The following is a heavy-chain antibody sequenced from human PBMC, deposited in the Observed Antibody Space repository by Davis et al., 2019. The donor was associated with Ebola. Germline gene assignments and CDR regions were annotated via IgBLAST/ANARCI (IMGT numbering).Heavy chain of an antibody. D-gene: IGHD3-10*01. V-gene: IGHV4-34*01. CDR2: INHSGST. CDR3: ARMVQGGIDY. Sequence: GSLRLSCAVYAGSFSGYYWSWIRQPPGKGLEWIGEINHSGSTNYNPSLKSRVTISVDTSKNQFSLKLSSVTAADTAVYYCARMVQGGIDYWGQGTLVTVSS. CDR1: AGSFSGYY. J-gene: IGHJ4*02.